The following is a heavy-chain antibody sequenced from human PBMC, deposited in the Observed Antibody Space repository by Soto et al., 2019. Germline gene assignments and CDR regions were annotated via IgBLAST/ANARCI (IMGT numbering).Heavy chain of an antibody. CDR3: ARNGDLYGSRSYYNVSSWFDP. D-gene: IGHD3-10*01. CDR2: IYYSGST. J-gene: IGHJ5*02. CDR1: GGSISSGGYY. V-gene: IGHV4-31*03. Sequence: QVQLQESGPGLVKPSQTLSLTCTVSGGSISSGGYYWSWIRQHPGKGLEWIGYIYYSGSTYYNPSLKSRVTISVDTSKNQFSLKLSSVTAADTAVYYCARNGDLYGSRSYYNVSSWFDPWGQGTLVTVSS.